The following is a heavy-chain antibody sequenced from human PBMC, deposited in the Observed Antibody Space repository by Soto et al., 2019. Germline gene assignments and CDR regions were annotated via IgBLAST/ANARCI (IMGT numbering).Heavy chain of an antibody. Sequence: ASVKVSCQASGYTFTGYHMHWVRQAPGQGLEWMGGINPNSGGTNYAQKFQGWVPMTRDTSISTAYMELSRLRSDDTAVYYCARELAVAGKGVYGMDGWGQVTTVTGAS. CDR2: INPNSGGT. V-gene: IGHV1-2*04. D-gene: IGHD6-19*01. CDR3: ARELAVAGKGVYGMDG. CDR1: GYTFTGYH. J-gene: IGHJ6*02.